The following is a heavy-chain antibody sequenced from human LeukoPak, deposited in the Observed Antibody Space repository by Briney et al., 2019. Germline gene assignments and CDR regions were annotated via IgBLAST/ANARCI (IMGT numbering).Heavy chain of an antibody. D-gene: IGHD4-17*01. CDR2: IYYSGST. V-gene: IGHV4-30-4*08. CDR1: GDSISRSGYY. CDR3: ARAPEGGDYDY. Sequence: PSETLSPTCTVSGDSISRSGYYWGWLRQPPGKGLEWIGYIYYSGSTYYNPSLKSRVTISVDTSKNQFSLKLSSVTAADTAVYYCARAPEGGDYDYWGQGTLVTVSS. J-gene: IGHJ4*02.